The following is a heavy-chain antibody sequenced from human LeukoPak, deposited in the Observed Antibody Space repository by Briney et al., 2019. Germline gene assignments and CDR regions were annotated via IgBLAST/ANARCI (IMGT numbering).Heavy chain of an antibody. J-gene: IGHJ4*02. V-gene: IGHV3-15*01. CDR3: TTYYYDSSGYYYHY. CDR2: IKSKTDGGTT. Sequence: GESLRLSCAASGFTFSNAWMSWVRQAPGKGLEWVGRIKSKTDGGTTDYAAPVKGRFTISRDDSKNTLYLQMNSLKTEDTAVYYCTTYYYDSSGYYYHYWGQGTLVTVSS. CDR1: GFTFSNAW. D-gene: IGHD3-22*01.